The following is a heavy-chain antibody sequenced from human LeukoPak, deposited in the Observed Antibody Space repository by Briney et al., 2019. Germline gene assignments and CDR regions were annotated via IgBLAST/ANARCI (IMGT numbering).Heavy chain of an antibody. Sequence: ASVRVCCKASGYTFTSYGFSWVRQAPGRGIEWMGWIRAYNGNTNYAQKHQGRVTITTDTSKSTAYMELRSLRSDDTAVYYCARGPHYGGNSSVDPWGQGTLVTVSS. D-gene: IGHD4-23*01. CDR2: IRAYNGNT. J-gene: IGHJ5*02. V-gene: IGHV1-18*01. CDR3: ARGPHYGGNSSVDP. CDR1: GYTFTSYG.